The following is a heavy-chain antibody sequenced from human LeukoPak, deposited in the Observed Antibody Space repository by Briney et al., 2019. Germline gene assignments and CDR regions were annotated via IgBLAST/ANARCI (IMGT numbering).Heavy chain of an antibody. CDR1: GGSFSGYY. J-gene: IGHJ4*02. CDR3: ARVSGYCTNGVCPGRFDY. V-gene: IGHV4-34*01. Sequence: SETLSLTCAVYGGSFSGYYWSWIRQPPGKGLEWIGEINHSGSTNYNPSLKSRVTISVDTSKNQFSLKLSSVTAADTAVYYCARVSGYCTNGVCPGRFDYWGQGTLVTVSP. CDR2: INHSGST. D-gene: IGHD2-8*01.